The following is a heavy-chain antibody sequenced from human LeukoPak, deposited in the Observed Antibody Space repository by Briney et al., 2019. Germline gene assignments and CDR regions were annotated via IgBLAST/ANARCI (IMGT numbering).Heavy chain of an antibody. J-gene: IGHJ4*02. V-gene: IGHV3-30*04. CDR3: ASGSSSSARAGSSVDY. Sequence: QSGGSLRLSCAASGFTFSSYAMHWVRQAPGKGLEWVAVISYDGSNKYYADSVKGRFTISRDNSKNTLYLQMNSLRAEDTAVYYCASGSSSSARAGSSVDYWGQGTLVTVSS. D-gene: IGHD6-6*01. CDR2: ISYDGSNK. CDR1: GFTFSSYA.